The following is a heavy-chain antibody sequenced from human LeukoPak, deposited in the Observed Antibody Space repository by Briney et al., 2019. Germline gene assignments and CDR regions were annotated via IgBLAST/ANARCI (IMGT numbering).Heavy chain of an antibody. CDR3: ARRNSGNYYGLFDP. V-gene: IGHV4-39*01. Sequence: PSGTLSLSCAVSGGSISSSSYYWAWIRQPPGKGLEWIGSIYYSGNTYYNPSLKSRITLSVDTSKNQFSLKLSSVTAADSAVYYCARRNSGNYYGLFDPWGQGTLVTVSS. CDR1: GGSISSSSYY. J-gene: IGHJ5*02. CDR2: IYYSGNT. D-gene: IGHD1-26*01.